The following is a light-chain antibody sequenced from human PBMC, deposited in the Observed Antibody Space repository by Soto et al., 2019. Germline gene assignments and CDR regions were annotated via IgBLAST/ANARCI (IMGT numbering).Light chain of an antibody. CDR1: SSDVGGYFY. J-gene: IGLJ3*02. CDR2: EVT. Sequence: QSALTQPPSASGSPGQSVTISCTGTSSDVGGYFYVSWYQQHPGKAPKLMIYEVTKRPSGVPDRFSGSKSGNTASLTVSGLQAEDEAEYYCSSYAGRNNWVFGGGTQLTVL. CDR3: SSYAGRNNWV. V-gene: IGLV2-8*01.